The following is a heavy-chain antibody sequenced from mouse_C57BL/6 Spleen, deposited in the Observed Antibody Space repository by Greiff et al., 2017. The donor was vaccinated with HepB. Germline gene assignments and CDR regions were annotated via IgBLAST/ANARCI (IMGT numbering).Heavy chain of an antibody. CDR3: ARGGSDY. CDR2: IDPSDSYT. J-gene: IGHJ2*01. D-gene: IGHD3-1*01. CDR1: GYTFTSYW. Sequence: VQLQQPGAELVRPGTSVKLSCKASGYTFTSYWMHWVKQRPGQGLEWIGVIDPSDSYTNYNQKFKGKATLTVDTSSSTAYMQLSSLTSEDSAVYYCARGGSDYWGQGTTLTVSS. V-gene: IGHV1-59*01.